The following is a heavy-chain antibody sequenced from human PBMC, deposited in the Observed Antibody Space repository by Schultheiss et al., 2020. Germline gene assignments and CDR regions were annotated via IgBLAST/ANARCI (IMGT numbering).Heavy chain of an antibody. CDR1: GGSISSYY. CDR3: ARGRDSGYFDY. J-gene: IGHJ4*02. D-gene: IGHD3-22*01. Sequence: SETLSLTCTVSGGSISSYYWSWIRQPPGKGLEWIGYIYYSGSTNYNPSLKSRVTISIDTSEKQFSLKLSSMTAADTAVYYCARGRDSGYFDYWGQGNPVTVSS. V-gene: IGHV4-59*12. CDR2: IYYSGST.